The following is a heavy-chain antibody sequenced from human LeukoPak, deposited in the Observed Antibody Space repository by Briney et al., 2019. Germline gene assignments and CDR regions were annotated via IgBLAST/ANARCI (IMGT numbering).Heavy chain of an antibody. V-gene: IGHV1-3*01. D-gene: IGHD3-3*01. CDR1: GYIFSSYA. CDR3: TREGRGFYPYYFDY. J-gene: IGHJ4*02. CDR2: INAGNGNT. Sequence: GASVKVSCKASGYIFSSYAIHWVRQAPGQRLECMGWINAGNGNTKYSQKFQGRVTITRDTSASTAYMELSSLRSEDSAVHYCTREGRGFYPYYFDYWGQGTLVTVSS.